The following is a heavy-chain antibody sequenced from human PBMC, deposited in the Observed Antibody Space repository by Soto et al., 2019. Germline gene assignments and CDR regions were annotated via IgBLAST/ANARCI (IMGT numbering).Heavy chain of an antibody. Sequence: GGSLRLSCSASGFAFSSYAMHWVRQTPGKGLEYVSAISPQGGSTYYADSVKGRFTISRDDSKNTVYLQMSSLRPDDTAVYYCVKMMIARGAFDFWGQGTLVTVSS. CDR3: VKMMIARGAFDF. CDR1: GFAFSSYA. CDR2: ISPQGGST. D-gene: IGHD2-21*01. J-gene: IGHJ4*02. V-gene: IGHV3-64D*06.